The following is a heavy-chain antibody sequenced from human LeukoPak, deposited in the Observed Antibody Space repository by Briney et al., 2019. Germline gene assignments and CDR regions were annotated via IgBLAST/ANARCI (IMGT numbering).Heavy chain of an antibody. CDR2: ISTTFYT. CDR1: GVSFSSYC. Sequence: KAGGSLTLSWAVSGVSFSSYCFNWVRQLPGKGLEWVSSISTTFYTNYKASLKGRFTISRDTAKNKLYLQLTSLTAEDTVVYYCAKEPHAPQRSRQCIDVWGQGTVVIVSS. J-gene: IGHJ5*01. V-gene: IGHV3-21*04. D-gene: IGHD6-25*01. CDR3: AKEPHAPQRSRQCIDV.